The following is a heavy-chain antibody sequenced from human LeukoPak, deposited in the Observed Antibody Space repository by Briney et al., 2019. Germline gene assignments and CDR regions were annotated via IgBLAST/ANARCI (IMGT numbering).Heavy chain of an antibody. CDR2: INQDGSEK. CDR1: GFRFGSYW. Sequence: QTGGSLRLSCAASGFRFGSYWMSWVRQAPGKGLEWVANINQDGSEKYYVDSVKGRFTLSRDNSKNTLYLQMNSLRAEDTAVYYCAKDIYYYDSSRYFQHWGQGTLVTVSS. V-gene: IGHV3-7*01. J-gene: IGHJ1*01. CDR3: AKDIYYYDSSRYFQH. D-gene: IGHD3-22*01.